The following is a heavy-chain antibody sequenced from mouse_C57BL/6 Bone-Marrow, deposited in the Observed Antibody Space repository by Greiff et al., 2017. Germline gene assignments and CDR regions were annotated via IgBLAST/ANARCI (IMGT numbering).Heavy chain of an antibody. J-gene: IGHJ1*03. CDR3: ARLYYYGSEDGYFDV. CDR2: IDPSDSET. V-gene: IGHV1-52*01. D-gene: IGHD1-1*01. Sequence: VQLQQPGAELVRPGSSVKLSCKASGYTFTSYWMHWVKQRPIQGLEWIGNIDPSDSETNYNQKFKDKATLTVDKSSSTAYMQLSNLTSEDSAVYYGARLYYYGSEDGYFDVWGTGTTVTVSS. CDR1: GYTFTSYW.